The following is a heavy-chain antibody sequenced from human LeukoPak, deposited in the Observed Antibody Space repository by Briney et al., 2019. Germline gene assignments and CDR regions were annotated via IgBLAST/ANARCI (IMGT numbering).Heavy chain of an antibody. Sequence: ASVKVSCKASGYTFTGYCMHWVRQAPGQGLEWMGWINPNSGGTNYAQKFQGRVTMTRDTSISTAYMELSRLRSDDTAVYYCARDGPGIAVAGSHFDAFDIWGQRTMVTVSS. CDR1: GYTFTGYC. CDR3: ARDGPGIAVAGSHFDAFDI. V-gene: IGHV1-2*02. CDR2: INPNSGGT. D-gene: IGHD6-19*01. J-gene: IGHJ3*02.